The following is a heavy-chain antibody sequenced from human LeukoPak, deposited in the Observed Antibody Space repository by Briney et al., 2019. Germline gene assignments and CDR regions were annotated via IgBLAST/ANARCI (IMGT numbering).Heavy chain of an antibody. V-gene: IGHV3-30-3*01. D-gene: IGHD3-9*01. Sequence: PGRSLRLSCAASGFTFSSYAMHWVRQAPGKGLEWVAVISYDGSNKYYADSVKGRFTISRDNSKNTLYLQMNSLRAEDTAVYYCAREPNFDRLSRFDYWGQGTLVTVSS. CDR3: AREPNFDRLSRFDY. J-gene: IGHJ4*02. CDR2: ISYDGSNK. CDR1: GFTFSSYA.